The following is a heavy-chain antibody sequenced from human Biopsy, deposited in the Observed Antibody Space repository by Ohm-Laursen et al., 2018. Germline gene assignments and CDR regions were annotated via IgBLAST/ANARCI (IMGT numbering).Heavy chain of an antibody. CDR3: GRAVRNQLLTDP. Sequence: SSVKVSCKASGYTFTSYDITWVRQASGQGPGWIGWLNPVSGNSNFRQKFRGRVTVTSDTSISTAYMELSGLTSDDTATYYCGRAVRNQLLTDPWGQGTLVTVTS. J-gene: IGHJ5*02. CDR1: GYTFTSYD. D-gene: IGHD1-7*01. V-gene: IGHV1-8*01. CDR2: LNPVSGNS.